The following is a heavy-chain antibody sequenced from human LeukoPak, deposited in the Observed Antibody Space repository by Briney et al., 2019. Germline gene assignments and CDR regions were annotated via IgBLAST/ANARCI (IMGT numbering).Heavy chain of an antibody. V-gene: IGHV3-74*01. CDR1: GFTFSNSW. Sequence: GGSLRLSCAASGFTFSNSWMHWVRQAPGKGLVWVSRINSDGKTTTYADSVKGRFTISRDNAENTLYLQMNSLSAEDTAVYYCARDYPPDWGQGTLVTVSS. CDR3: ARDYPPD. CDR2: INSDGKTT. J-gene: IGHJ4*02.